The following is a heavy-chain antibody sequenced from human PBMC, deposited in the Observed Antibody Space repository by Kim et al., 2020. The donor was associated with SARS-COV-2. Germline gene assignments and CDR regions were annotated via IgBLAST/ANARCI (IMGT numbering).Heavy chain of an antibody. CDR2: ISSSSSYI. V-gene: IGHV3-21*04. CDR1: GFTFSSYS. D-gene: IGHD5-12*01. CDR3: ASWGGVATINGY. Sequence: GGSLRLSCAASGFTFSSYSMNWVRQAPGKGLEWVSSISSSSSYIYYADSVKGRFTISRDNAKNSLYLQMNSLRAEDTAVYYCASWGGVATINGYWGQVTLVTVSS. J-gene: IGHJ4*02.